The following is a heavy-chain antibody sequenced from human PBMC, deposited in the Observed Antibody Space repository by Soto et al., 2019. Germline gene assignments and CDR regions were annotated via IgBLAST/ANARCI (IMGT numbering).Heavy chain of an antibody. V-gene: IGHV3-48*03. CDR3: ARALDFWSGYLSD. CDR2: ISSSGSTI. Sequence: PGGSLRLSCAASGFTFSSYEMNWVRQAPGKGLEWVSYISSSGSTIYYADSVKGRFTISRDNAKNSLDLQMNSLRADDTAIYYCARALDFWSGYLSDWGQGTLVTVSS. D-gene: IGHD3-3*01. CDR1: GFTFSSYE. J-gene: IGHJ4*02.